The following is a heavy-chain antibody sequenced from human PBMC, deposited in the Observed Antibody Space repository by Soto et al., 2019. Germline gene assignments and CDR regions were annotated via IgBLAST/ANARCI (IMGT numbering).Heavy chain of an antibody. CDR2: ISGSGGST. Sequence: GGSLRLSCAASGFTFSTYGMSWVRQAPGKGLEWVSVISGSGGSTYYADSVEGRFTVSRDNSKNTLFLQLNSLRAEDTAVYYCAKVSKYNWNHYFDYWGQGTLVTVSS. V-gene: IGHV3-23*01. D-gene: IGHD1-20*01. J-gene: IGHJ4*02. CDR1: GFTFSTYG. CDR3: AKVSKYNWNHYFDY.